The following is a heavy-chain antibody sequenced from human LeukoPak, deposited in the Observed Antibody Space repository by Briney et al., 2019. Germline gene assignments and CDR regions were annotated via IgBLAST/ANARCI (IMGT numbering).Heavy chain of an antibody. J-gene: IGHJ3*02. CDR3: ASGQRNSGTFDI. CDR1: GGPISSPY. Sequence: SETLSLTCTVSGGPISSPYWSWIRQPAGKGLEWIGRIYTSGGTNYNPSLKSQVSMSVDTSKNQFSLKLSSVTAADTAVYYCASGQRNSGTFDIWGQGTMVTVSS. D-gene: IGHD6-25*01. V-gene: IGHV4-4*07. CDR2: IYTSGGT.